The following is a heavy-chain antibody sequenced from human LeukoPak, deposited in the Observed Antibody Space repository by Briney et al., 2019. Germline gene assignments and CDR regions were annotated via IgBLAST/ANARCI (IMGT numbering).Heavy chain of an antibody. CDR3: ARRVFDAFDI. D-gene: IGHD2-8*01. J-gene: IGHJ3*02. Sequence: SETLSLTCTVSGGSISSHYWSWIRQPPGKGLEWIGYIYYSGSTNYNPPLKSRVTISVDTSKNQFSLKLRSVTAADTAVYYCARRVFDAFDIWGQGTMVTVSS. CDR2: IYYSGST. V-gene: IGHV4-59*11. CDR1: GGSISSHY.